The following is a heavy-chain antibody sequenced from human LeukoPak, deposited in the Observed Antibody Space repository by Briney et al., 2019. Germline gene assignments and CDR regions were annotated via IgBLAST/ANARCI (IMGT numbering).Heavy chain of an antibody. Sequence: GGSLRLSCAVSGFPFSIYEMNWVRQAPGKGLEWVSNIGSSGTTIYYADSVKGRFSISRDNAKSSLYLQMNSLRVEDTAVYFCARDSRSHCGTDACYGPYFDYWGQGTLVTVSS. V-gene: IGHV3-48*03. CDR3: ARDSRSHCGTDACYGPYFDY. CDR1: GFPFSIYE. D-gene: IGHD2-2*01. J-gene: IGHJ4*02. CDR2: IGSSGTTI.